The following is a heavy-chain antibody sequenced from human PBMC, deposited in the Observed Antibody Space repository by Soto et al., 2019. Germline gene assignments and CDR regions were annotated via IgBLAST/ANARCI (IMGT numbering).Heavy chain of an antibody. J-gene: IGHJ4*02. CDR1: GFTSSSYA. CDR2: ISYDGSNK. CDR3: ARGRTSDKGGNFDY. Sequence: QVQLVESGGGVVQPGRSLRLSCAASGFTSSSYAMHWVRQAPGKGLEWVAVISYDGSNKYYADSVKGRFTISRDNSKNTLYLQMNSLRAEDTAVYYCARGRTSDKGGNFDYWGQGTLVTVSS. D-gene: IGHD1-1*01. V-gene: IGHV3-30-3*01.